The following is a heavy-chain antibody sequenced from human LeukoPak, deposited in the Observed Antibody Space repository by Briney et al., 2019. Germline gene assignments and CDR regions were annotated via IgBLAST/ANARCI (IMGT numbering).Heavy chain of an antibody. CDR2: IYYSGST. V-gene: IGHV4-39*01. CDR1: GGSISSSSYY. J-gene: IGHJ4*02. Sequence: SETLSLTCTVSGGSISSSSYYWGWIRQPPGKGLEWIGSIYYSGSTYYNPSLKSRVTISVDTSKNQFSLKLSSVTAADTAVYYCARKRSITIFGVAQGPYYFDYWGQGTLVTVSS. CDR3: ARKRSITIFGVAQGPYYFDY. D-gene: IGHD3-3*01.